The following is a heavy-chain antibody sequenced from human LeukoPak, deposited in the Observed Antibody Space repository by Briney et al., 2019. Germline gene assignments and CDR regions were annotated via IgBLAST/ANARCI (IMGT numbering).Heavy chain of an antibody. CDR1: GFTFSDHY. CDR2: SRDKANSYTT. V-gene: IGHV3-72*01. J-gene: IGHJ3*02. D-gene: IGHD3-22*01. CDR3: VKTQSSGLHGFDT. Sequence: GGSLRLSCTVSGFTFSDHYMEWVRQAPGKGLEWVGRSRDKANSYTTEYAASVKGRFTISRDDSKNSLYLQMNGLKTEDTAVYYCVKTQSSGLHGFDTRGQGTKVTVSS.